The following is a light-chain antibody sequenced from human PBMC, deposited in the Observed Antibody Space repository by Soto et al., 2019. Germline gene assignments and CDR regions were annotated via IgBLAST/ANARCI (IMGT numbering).Light chain of an antibody. CDR3: SSYTSSSVV. V-gene: IGLV2-14*01. Sequence: QSALTQPASVSGSPGQSITISCTGTSSDVGGYNYVSWYQQHPGKAPKLMIYEVSNRPSGVSNRFSGSKSGNTASLTISGLQAEDEADYYFSSYTSSSVVFGGVTKVTVL. CDR1: SSDVGGYNY. CDR2: EVS. J-gene: IGLJ2*01.